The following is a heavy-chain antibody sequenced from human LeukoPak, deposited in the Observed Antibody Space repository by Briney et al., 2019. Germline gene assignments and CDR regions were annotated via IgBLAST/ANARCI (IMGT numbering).Heavy chain of an antibody. V-gene: IGHV3-21*01. CDR1: GFTFNSYA. Sequence: GGSLRLSCAASGFTFNSYAINWVRQAPGKGLEWVSSISGSGTYIYYADSMKGRFTISRDNARNSSYLQMNSLRVEDTAVYYCARDASPGYDSSGFLYWGQGTLVTVSA. CDR3: ARDASPGYDSSGFLY. CDR2: ISGSGTYI. J-gene: IGHJ4*02. D-gene: IGHD3-22*01.